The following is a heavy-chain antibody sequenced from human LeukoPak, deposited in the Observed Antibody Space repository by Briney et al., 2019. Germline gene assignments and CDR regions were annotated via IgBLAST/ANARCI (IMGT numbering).Heavy chain of an antibody. D-gene: IGHD3-22*01. CDR2: ISNTNTYI. J-gene: IGHJ4*02. V-gene: IGHV3-21*01. CDR3: VRDGAYYDSAPYNFDY. CDR1: GFTFSSYS. Sequence: GGSLRLSCAASGFTFSSYSINWVRQAPGKGLEWISSISNTNTYINYADSVKGRFTISRDNAKNSLCLQMTSLRAEDTAVYYCVRDGAYYDSAPYNFDYWGQGTLVAVSS.